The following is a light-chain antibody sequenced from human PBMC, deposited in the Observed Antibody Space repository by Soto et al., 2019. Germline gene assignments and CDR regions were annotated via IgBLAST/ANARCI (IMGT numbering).Light chain of an antibody. Sequence: QSVLTQAASVSGSPGQSITISCTGTSSDVGGHKYVSWYQQHPGKAPKLIIYEVSDRPSGVSNRCSGSKSGNTASLTISGLQAEDEGDYYCSSYTSSSTWVFGGGTKLTVL. J-gene: IGLJ3*02. CDR3: SSYTSSSTWV. V-gene: IGLV2-14*01. CDR2: EVS. CDR1: SSDVGGHKY.